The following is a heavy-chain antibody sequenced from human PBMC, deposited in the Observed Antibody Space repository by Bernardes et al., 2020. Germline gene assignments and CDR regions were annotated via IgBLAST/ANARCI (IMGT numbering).Heavy chain of an antibody. CDR2: INGDGSTT. Sequence: GRSLRLFCASSGLSFGGYWMHWVRRVPGKGLVWVSRINGDGSTTNYADSVKGRFTISRDNAKNTLYLQMNSLRAEDTAIYYCAGPTSADWGQGTLVTVSS. J-gene: IGHJ4*02. D-gene: IGHD6-19*01. CDR1: GLSFGGYW. CDR3: AGPTSAD. V-gene: IGHV3-74*01.